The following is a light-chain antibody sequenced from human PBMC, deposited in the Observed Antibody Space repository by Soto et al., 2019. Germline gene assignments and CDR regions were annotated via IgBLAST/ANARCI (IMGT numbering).Light chain of an antibody. CDR1: QGVGGW. CDR3: QQSYTIPRT. J-gene: IGKJ4*01. CDR2: ATS. V-gene: IGKV1-12*01. Sequence: IQMTQSPSSVSASVGDRVTMTCRASQGVGGWLAWYQQKPGKVPKLLIYATSSLHSGVPSRFSGSGSGTDFTLSISSLQPEDFATYYCQQSYTIPRTFGGGTKVDIK.